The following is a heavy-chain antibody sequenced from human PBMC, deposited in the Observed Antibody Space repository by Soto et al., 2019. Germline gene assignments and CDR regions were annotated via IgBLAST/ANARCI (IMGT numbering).Heavy chain of an antibody. Sequence: SQTLSLTCDISGESVSTNTATWDWIRQSPSRGLEWLGRTYYRSKWYSDYSLSVKSRITINPDTSKDQFSLQLNSVTPEDTALYYCARAKEYTRSSGMDVWGQGTTVTVSS. CDR1: GESVSTNTAT. V-gene: IGHV6-1*01. CDR3: ARAKEYTRSSGMDV. J-gene: IGHJ6*02. CDR2: TYYRSKWYS. D-gene: IGHD6-6*01.